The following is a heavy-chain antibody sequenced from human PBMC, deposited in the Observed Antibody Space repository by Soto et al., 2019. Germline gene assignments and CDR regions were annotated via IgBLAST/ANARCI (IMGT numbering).Heavy chain of an antibody. CDR3: ASYYDFWSCYYIFDY. V-gene: IGHV4-30-2*01. CDR2: IYHSGST. D-gene: IGHD3-3*01. CDR1: GGSISSGGYS. J-gene: IGHJ4*02. Sequence: SETLSLTCAVSGGSISSGGYSWSWIRQPPGKGLEWIGYIYHSGSTYYNPSLKSRVTISVDRSKNQFSLKLSSVTAADTAVYYCASYYDFWSCYYIFDYWGQGTLVTVSS.